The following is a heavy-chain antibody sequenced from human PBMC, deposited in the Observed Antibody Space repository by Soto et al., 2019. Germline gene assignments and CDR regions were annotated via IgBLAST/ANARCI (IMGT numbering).Heavy chain of an antibody. Sequence: SQTLSLPCAISGDSVSSNSAAWNWIRQSPSRGLEWLGRTYYRSKWYNDYAVSVKSRITINPDTSKNQFSLQLNSVTPEDTAVYYCARDRHVWGSYRYGSRLYYFDYWGQGTLVTVSS. CDR1: GDSVSSNSAA. J-gene: IGHJ4*02. CDR3: ARDRHVWGSYRYGSRLYYFDY. CDR2: TYYRSKWYN. D-gene: IGHD3-16*02. V-gene: IGHV6-1*01.